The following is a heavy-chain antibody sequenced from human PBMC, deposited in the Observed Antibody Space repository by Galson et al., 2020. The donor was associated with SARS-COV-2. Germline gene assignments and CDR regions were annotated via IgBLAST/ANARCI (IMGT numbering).Heavy chain of an antibody. CDR2: ITDDGTKK. D-gene: IGHD3-3*01. CDR3: GRWRGDESRAFWDF. V-gene: IGHV3-33*05. CDR1: GFIFRNFG. Sequence: QLGESLKISCAASGFIFRNFGMHWVRQAPGKGLEWVASITDDGTKKYHANFAKGRFTVSRDSSMNTLYLYMDSLRAEDTALYYCGRWRGDESRAFWDFWGQGTVVTVSS. J-gene: IGHJ4*02.